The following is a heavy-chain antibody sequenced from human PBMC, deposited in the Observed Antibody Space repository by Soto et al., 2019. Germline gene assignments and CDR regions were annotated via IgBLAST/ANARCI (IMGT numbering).Heavy chain of an antibody. CDR2: ISAYNGNT. J-gene: IGHJ1*01. D-gene: IGHD3-16*02. CDR3: ARDGMDMHYDYIWGSYRPEYFQH. CDR1: GYTFTSYG. V-gene: IGHV1-18*01. Sequence: ASVKVSCKASGYTFTSYGISWVRQAPGQGLEWMGWISAYNGNTNYAQKLQGRVTMTTDTSTSTAYMELRSLRSDDTAVYYCARDGMDMHYDYIWGSYRPEYFQHWGQGTLVTVSS.